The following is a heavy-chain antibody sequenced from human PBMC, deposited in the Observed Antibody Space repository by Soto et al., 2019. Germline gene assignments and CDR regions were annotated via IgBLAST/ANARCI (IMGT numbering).Heavy chain of an antibody. D-gene: IGHD2-2*01. Sequence: PGGSLRLSCAASGFTFSSYAMSWVRQAPGKGLEWVSAISGSGGSTYYADSVKGRFTISRDNSKNTLYLQMNSLRAEDTAVYYCAKQDIVVVPAAIDYYYYGMDVWGQGTTVTVSS. CDR1: GFTFSSYA. CDR2: ISGSGGST. J-gene: IGHJ6*02. V-gene: IGHV3-23*01. CDR3: AKQDIVVVPAAIDYYYYGMDV.